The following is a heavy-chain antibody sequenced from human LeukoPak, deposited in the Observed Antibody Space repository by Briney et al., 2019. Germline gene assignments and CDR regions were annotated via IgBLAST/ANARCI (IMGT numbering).Heavy chain of an antibody. CDR2: ISAYNGNT. Sequence: ASVKVSCKASGYTFTSYGISWVRQAPGQGLEWMGLISAYNGNTNYAQKLQGRVTMTTDTSTSTAYMELRSLRSDDTAVYYCARDYYDSSGYPNWFDPWGQGTLVTVSS. V-gene: IGHV1-18*01. CDR3: ARDYYDSSGYPNWFDP. J-gene: IGHJ5*02. CDR1: GYTFTSYG. D-gene: IGHD3-22*01.